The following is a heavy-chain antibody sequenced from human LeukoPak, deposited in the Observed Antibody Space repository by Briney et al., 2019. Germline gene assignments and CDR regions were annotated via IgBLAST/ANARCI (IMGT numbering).Heavy chain of an antibody. J-gene: IGHJ4*02. CDR2: ISYDGSNK. Sequence: GGSLRLSCAASGFTFSSYGMHWVRQAPGKGLEWVAVISYDGSNKYYADSVKGRFTISRDNSKNTLYLQMNSLRAEDTAVYYCAKDKRWLQIKLPDYWGQGTLVTVSS. V-gene: IGHV3-30*18. D-gene: IGHD5-24*01. CDR1: GFTFSSYG. CDR3: AKDKRWLQIKLPDY.